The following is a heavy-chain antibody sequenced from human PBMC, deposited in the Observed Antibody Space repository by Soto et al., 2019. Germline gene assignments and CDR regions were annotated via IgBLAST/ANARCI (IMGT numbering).Heavy chain of an antibody. V-gene: IGHV3-66*01. CDR3: ARVDGQAIYYVDY. J-gene: IGHJ4*02. CDR2: IYSGGST. D-gene: IGHD2-2*01. Sequence: EVQLVESGGGLVQPGGSLRLSCAASGFTVSSNYMSWVRQAPGKGLEWVSVIYSGGSTYYADSVKGRFTISRDNAKNTLYLQMNSLRAEDTAVYYCARVDGQAIYYVDYWGQGTLVTVSS. CDR1: GFTVSSNY.